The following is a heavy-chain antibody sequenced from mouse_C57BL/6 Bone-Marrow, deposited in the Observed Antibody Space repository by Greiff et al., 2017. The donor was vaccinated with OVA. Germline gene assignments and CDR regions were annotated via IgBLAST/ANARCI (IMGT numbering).Heavy chain of an antibody. CDR1: GYTFTSYW. D-gene: IGHD1-1*01. Sequence: QVQLQQPGAELVMPGASVKLSCKASGYTFTSYWMHWVKQRPGQGLEWIGEIDPSDSYTNYNQQFKGKSTLTVDKSSSTAYMQLSSLTSEDSAVYYCARDYGSSYDGYYAMDYWGQGTSVTVSS. CDR2: IDPSDSYT. CDR3: ARDYGSSYDGYYAMDY. V-gene: IGHV1-69*01. J-gene: IGHJ4*01.